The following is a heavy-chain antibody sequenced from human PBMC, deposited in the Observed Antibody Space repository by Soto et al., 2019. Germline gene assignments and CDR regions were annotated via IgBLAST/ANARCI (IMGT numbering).Heavy chain of an antibody. CDR2: ISYDGSNK. V-gene: IGHV3-30-3*01. CDR3: AREKSSGWPFNYYYCGMDV. CDR1: GFTFSSYA. D-gene: IGHD6-19*01. J-gene: IGHJ6*02. Sequence: GGSLRLSCAASGFTFSSYAMHWVRQAPGKGLEWVAVISYDGSNKYYADSVKGRFTISRDNSKNTLYLQMNSLRAEDTAVYYCAREKSSGWPFNYYYCGMDVWGQGTTVTVSS.